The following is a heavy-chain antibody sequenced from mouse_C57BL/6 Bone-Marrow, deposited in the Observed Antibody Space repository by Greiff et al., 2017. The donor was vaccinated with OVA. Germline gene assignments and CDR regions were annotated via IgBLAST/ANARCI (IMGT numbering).Heavy chain of an antibody. Sequence: EVQVVESGGGLVQPKGSLKLSCAASGFSFNTYAMNWVRQAPGKGLEWVARIRSKSNNYATYYADSVKDRFTISRDDSESMLYLQMNNLKTEDTAMYYCVRHTTVVAMDYWGQGTSVTVSS. D-gene: IGHD1-1*01. CDR3: VRHTTVVAMDY. J-gene: IGHJ4*01. V-gene: IGHV10-1*01. CDR2: IRSKSNNYAT. CDR1: GFSFNTYA.